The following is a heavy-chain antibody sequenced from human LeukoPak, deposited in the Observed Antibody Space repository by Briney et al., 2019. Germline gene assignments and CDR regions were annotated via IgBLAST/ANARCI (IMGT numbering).Heavy chain of an antibody. V-gene: IGHV4-59*01. D-gene: IGHD3-22*01. CDR1: GGSISSYY. J-gene: IGHJ4*02. CDR3: ARVGKRYYYDSSGYDY. CDR2: IYYSGST. Sequence: PSETLSLACTVSGGSISSYYWSWIRQPPGKGLEWIGYIYYSGSTNYNPSLKSRVTISVDTSKNQFSLKLSSVTAADTAVYYCARVGKRYYYDSSGYDYWGQGTLVTVSS.